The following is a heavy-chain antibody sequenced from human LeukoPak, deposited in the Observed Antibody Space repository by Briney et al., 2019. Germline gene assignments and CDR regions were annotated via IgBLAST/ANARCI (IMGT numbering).Heavy chain of an antibody. Sequence: SETLSLTCTVSGGSISSYYWSWVRQPAGKGLEWIGRIYTSGSTNYNPSLKSRVTMSRDTSQNQFSLKLSCVTAADTAVYYCAKEGGDTSGWYGGYYFDYWGQGTLVTVSS. D-gene: IGHD6-19*01. CDR2: IYTSGST. J-gene: IGHJ4*02. CDR1: GGSISSYY. CDR3: AKEGGDTSGWYGGYYFDY. V-gene: IGHV4-4*07.